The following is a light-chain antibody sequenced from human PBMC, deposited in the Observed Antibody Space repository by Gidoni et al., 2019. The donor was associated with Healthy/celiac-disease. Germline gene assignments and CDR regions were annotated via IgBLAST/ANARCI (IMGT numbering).Light chain of an antibody. J-gene: IGLJ3*02. V-gene: IGLV2-8*01. Sequence: QSALPQPPAATGSPGQSVPISCTGTSSDVGGYNYVSWYQQHPGKAPTLMIYEVSKRPSGVPDRFSGSKSGNPASLTVSGLQAEDEADYYCSSYAGSNNLGVFGGGTKLTVL. CDR2: EVS. CDR3: SSYAGSNNLGV. CDR1: SSDVGGYNY.